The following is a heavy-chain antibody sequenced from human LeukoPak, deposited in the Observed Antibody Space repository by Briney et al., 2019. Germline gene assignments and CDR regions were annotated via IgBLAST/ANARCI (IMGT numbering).Heavy chain of an antibody. CDR1: GYTFTNYD. CDR3: ARWEVVVAAQVGKYSFDY. D-gene: IGHD2-15*01. Sequence: ASVKVSCKASGYTFTNYDINWVRQAPGQGLEWMGWMNANSANTGYAQKFQRRVTMTRNTSISTAYMELSNLRSEDTAVYYCARWEVVVAAQVGKYSFDYWGQGTLVTVSS. J-gene: IGHJ4*02. V-gene: IGHV1-8*01. CDR2: MNANSANT.